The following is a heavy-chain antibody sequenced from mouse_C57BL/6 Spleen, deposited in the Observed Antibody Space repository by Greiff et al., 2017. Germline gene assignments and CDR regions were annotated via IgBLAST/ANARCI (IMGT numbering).Heavy chain of an antibody. V-gene: IGHV1-64*01. CDR3: ARSVRALTGDD. CDR1: GYTFTSYW. CDR2: IHPNSGST. Sequence: VQLQQSGAELVKPGASVKLSCKASGYTFTSYWMHWVKQRPGQGLEWIGMIHPNSGSTNYNEKFKSKATLTVDKSSSTAYMQLSSLTSEDAAVYYCARSVRALTGDDWGQGTTLTVSS. J-gene: IGHJ2*01. D-gene: IGHD4-1*01.